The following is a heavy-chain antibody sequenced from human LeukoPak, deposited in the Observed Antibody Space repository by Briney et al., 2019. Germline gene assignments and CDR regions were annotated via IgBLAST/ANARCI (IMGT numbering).Heavy chain of an antibody. CDR3: ARVAYCGGDCYNYFDY. V-gene: IGHV3-30*03. CDR2: ISYDGSIK. J-gene: IGHJ4*02. CDR1: GFTFSSYG. D-gene: IGHD2-21*02. Sequence: GVLRLSCAASGFTFSSYGMHWVRQAPGKGLEWVAVISYDGSIKYHADSVKGRFTISGDNSKNTLYLQMNSLRAEDTAVYYCARVAYCGGDCYNYFDYWGQGTLVTVSS.